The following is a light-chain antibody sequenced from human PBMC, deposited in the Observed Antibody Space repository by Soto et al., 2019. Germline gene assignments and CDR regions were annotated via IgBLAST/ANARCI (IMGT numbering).Light chain of an antibody. CDR3: QQYENYFWT. Sequence: DIQMTQVPSTLAASVGDRVTITCRASQKIESWAAWFQQKPGKAPKLLIYKASTLDLGVPSRFSGSGSGTEFTLTISDLQPDDFATYYCQQYENYFWTFGQGTKVDIK. CDR1: QKIESW. V-gene: IGKV1-5*03. CDR2: KAS. J-gene: IGKJ1*01.